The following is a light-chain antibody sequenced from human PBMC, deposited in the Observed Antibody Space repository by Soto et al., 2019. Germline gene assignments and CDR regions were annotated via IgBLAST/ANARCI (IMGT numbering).Light chain of an antibody. CDR3: HLYKNWPPCT. Sequence: EIVMTQSPATLSVSPGETATLSCRASQSLCYNLAWYQQKPDQGPRLLIYVAFTSATGIPARFSGSGSVTEFTLTISSLQSEDFAVYYCHLYKNWPPCTFGGGTKVEIK. J-gene: IGKJ4*02. CDR1: QSLCYN. V-gene: IGKV3-15*01. CDR2: VAF.